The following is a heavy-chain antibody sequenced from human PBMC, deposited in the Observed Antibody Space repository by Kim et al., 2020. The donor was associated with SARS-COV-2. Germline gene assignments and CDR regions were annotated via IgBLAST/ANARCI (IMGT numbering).Heavy chain of an antibody. D-gene: IGHD1-26*01. CDR2: INHSGST. CDR3: ARAKWSWFDP. V-gene: IGHV4-34*01. Sequence: SETLSLTCAVYGGSFSGYYWSWIRQPPGKGLEWIGEINHSGSTNYNPSLKSRVTISVDTSKNQFSLKLSSVTAADTAVYYCARAKWSWFDPWGQGTLVTV. CDR1: GGSFSGYY. J-gene: IGHJ5*02.